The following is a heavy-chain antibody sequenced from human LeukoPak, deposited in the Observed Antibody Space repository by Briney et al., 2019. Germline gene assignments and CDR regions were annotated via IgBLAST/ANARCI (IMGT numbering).Heavy chain of an antibody. D-gene: IGHD3-22*01. CDR2: ISSSGSTI. J-gene: IGHJ6*03. Sequence: GGSLRLSCAASGFTFSSYEMNWVRQAPGKGLEWVSYISSSGSTIYYADSVKGRFTISRDNAKNSLYLQMNSLRAEDTAVYYCARGPYDSSPAGYYMDVWGKGTTVTISS. V-gene: IGHV3-48*03. CDR1: GFTFSSYE. CDR3: ARGPYDSSPAGYYMDV.